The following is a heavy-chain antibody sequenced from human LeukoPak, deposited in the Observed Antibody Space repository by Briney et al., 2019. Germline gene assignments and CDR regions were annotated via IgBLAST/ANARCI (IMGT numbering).Heavy chain of an antibody. J-gene: IGHJ5*02. V-gene: IGHV1-46*01. Sequence: GASVKVSCKASGYTFTSYYMHWVRQAPGQGLEWMGIINPSGGSTSYAQKFQGRVTMTRDTSTSTVYVELSSLRSEDTAVYYCARDKSSPRITMVRWGRWFDPWGQGTLVTVSS. CDR3: ARDKSSPRITMVRWGRWFDP. CDR2: INPSGGST. CDR1: GYTFTSYY. D-gene: IGHD3-10*01.